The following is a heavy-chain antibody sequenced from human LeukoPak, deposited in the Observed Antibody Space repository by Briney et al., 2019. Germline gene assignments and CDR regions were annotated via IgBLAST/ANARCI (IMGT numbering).Heavy chain of an antibody. J-gene: IGHJ4*02. V-gene: IGHV4-39*07. Sequence: SETLSLTCSVSGASISSGSNYWGWIRQPPGKTLEWIGNIYSSGSTYYNSSLQSRVIIIIDTPKNHFSLTLSSVTAADTAVYYCARSPHLGSYGYGPWELPVPYFDYWGQGTLVTVSS. CDR3: ARSPHLGSYGYGPWELPVPYFDY. CDR1: GASISSGSNY. CDR2: IYSSGST. D-gene: IGHD3-16*01.